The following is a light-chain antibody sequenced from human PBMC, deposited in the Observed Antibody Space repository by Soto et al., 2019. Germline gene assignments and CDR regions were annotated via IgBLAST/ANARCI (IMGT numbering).Light chain of an antibody. CDR2: GAS. J-gene: IGKJ1*01. V-gene: IGKV3-20*01. CDR3: QLYGSSPPRT. CDR1: QSVSSTY. Sequence: EIVLTQCPGTMSLSPGERATLSCRASQSVSSTYLGWYQQKPGQAPRLLIYGASSRATGIPDRFSGSGSGTDFTLTIARLEPEDFAVYYCQLYGSSPPRTFGQGTKVEIK.